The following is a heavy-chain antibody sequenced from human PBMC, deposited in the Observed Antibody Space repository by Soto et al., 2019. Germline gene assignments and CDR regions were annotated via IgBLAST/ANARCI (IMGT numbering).Heavy chain of an antibody. J-gene: IGHJ1*01. CDR2: ISGSGDRT. CDR3: EKDEGGKESTEEH. D-gene: IGHD2-15*01. CDR1: GITIRNYP. Sequence: EVQLQESGGGLVQPGGSLRLSCAASGITIRNYPMSWVRQAPGKGLDWVSGISGSGDRTYYADSAKGRFTISKDFSKNSLSLQLDSLRVQETAVYSCEKDEGGKESTEEHWGQGTLVTVSS. V-gene: IGHV3-23*01.